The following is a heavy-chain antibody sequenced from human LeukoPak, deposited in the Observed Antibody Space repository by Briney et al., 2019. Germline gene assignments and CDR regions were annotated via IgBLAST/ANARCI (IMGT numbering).Heavy chain of an antibody. Sequence: PSETLSLTCAVYGGSFSGYYWSWIRQPPGKGLEWIGEINHSGSTNYNPSLKSRVTISVDTSKNQFSLKLSSVTAADTAVYYCARRRGDYDGYYFDYWGQGTLVTVSS. CDR3: ARRRGDYDGYYFDY. J-gene: IGHJ4*02. V-gene: IGHV4-34*01. CDR1: GGSFSGYY. CDR2: INHSGST. D-gene: IGHD4-17*01.